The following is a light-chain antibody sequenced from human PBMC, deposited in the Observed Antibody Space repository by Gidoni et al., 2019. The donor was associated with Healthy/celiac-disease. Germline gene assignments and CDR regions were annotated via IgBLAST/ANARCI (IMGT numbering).Light chain of an antibody. CDR1: QSLSSY. Sequence: DIQMTQSPSSLSASVGDRVTITCRARQSLSSYLNWYQQKPGKDPKLLIYAASRLQSGVPSRCSGSGSGTDFNLTISSLQHEDLATYYGQQSYSTPPITFGQGTRLEIK. CDR2: AAS. CDR3: QQSYSTPPIT. J-gene: IGKJ5*01. V-gene: IGKV1-39*01.